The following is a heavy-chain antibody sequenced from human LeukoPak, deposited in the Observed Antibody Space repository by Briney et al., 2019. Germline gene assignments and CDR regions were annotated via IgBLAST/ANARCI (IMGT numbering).Heavy chain of an antibody. D-gene: IGHD3-22*01. V-gene: IGHV4-61*01. CDR2: IYYSGST. Sequence: SETLSLTCTVSGGSFSSGSYYWSWIRQPPGKGLEWIGYIYYSGSTNYNPSLKSRVTISVDTSKNQFSLKLSSVTAADTAVYYCARGSDYYDSSGYPSPEYFQHWGQGTLVTVSS. CDR3: ARGSDYYDSSGYPSPEYFQH. CDR1: GGSFSSGSYY. J-gene: IGHJ1*01.